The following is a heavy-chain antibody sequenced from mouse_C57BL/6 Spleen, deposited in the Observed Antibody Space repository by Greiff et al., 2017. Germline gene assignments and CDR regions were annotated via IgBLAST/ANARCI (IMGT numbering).Heavy chain of an antibody. J-gene: IGHJ3*01. CDR2: IYPGNSDT. CDR1: GYTFTSYW. CDR3: TRPRYDSNLAWFAY. Sequence: SGTVLARPGASVKMSCKTSGYTFTSYWMHWVKQRPGQGLEWIGAIYPGNSDTSYNQKFKGKAKLTAVTSASTAYMELSSLTNEDSAVYYCTRPRYDSNLAWFAYWGQGTLVTVSA. V-gene: IGHV1-5*01. D-gene: IGHD2-5*01.